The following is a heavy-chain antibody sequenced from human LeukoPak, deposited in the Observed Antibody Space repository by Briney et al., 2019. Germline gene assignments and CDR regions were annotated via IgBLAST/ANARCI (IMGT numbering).Heavy chain of an antibody. CDR2: ISGISGSTT. CDR1: GFTFSSYA. D-gene: IGHD3-10*01. V-gene: IGHV3-23*01. CDR3: AKNYGSDRGVPYGMDV. Sequence: GGSLRLSCAASGFTFSSYAMSWVRQAPGKGLEWVAAISGISGSTTIYAGSVKGQFTVSRDNSKSTLSLQMNSLRAEDTAVYYCAKNYGSDRGVPYGMDVWGQGTTVTV. J-gene: IGHJ6*02.